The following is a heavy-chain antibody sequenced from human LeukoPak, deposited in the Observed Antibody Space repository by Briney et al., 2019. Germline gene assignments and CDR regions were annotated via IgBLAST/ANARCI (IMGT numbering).Heavy chain of an antibody. CDR3: ARGTYGSGRLFDY. J-gene: IGHJ4*02. V-gene: IGHV1-8*01. Sequence: ASVKVSCKASGYTFTSYDINWVRQATGQGLEWMGWMNPNSGNTGYAQKFQGRVTITRDTSASTAYMELSSLRSEDTAVYYCARGTYGSGRLFDYWGQGTLVTVSS. CDR2: MNPNSGNT. D-gene: IGHD3-10*01. CDR1: GYTFTSYD.